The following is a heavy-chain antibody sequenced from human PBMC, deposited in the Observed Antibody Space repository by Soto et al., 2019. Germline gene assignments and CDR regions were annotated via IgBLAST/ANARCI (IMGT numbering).Heavy chain of an antibody. Sequence: EELLVESGGGVVRPGGSLRLSCAASGFRFDDYGMSWVRQVPGKGLEWVSGMNWNGEKIGYADSVKGRFTISRDNAKNSLYLQMNNLRAEDTASYHCARQNWNYYYYDLEVWGKGTTVTVSS. D-gene: IGHD1-1*01. CDR1: GFRFDDYG. J-gene: IGHJ6*03. CDR2: MNWNGEKI. V-gene: IGHV3-20*01. CDR3: ARQNWNYYYYDLEV.